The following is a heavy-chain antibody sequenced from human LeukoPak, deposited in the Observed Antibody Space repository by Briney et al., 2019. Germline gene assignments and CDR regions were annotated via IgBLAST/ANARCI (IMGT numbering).Heavy chain of an antibody. D-gene: IGHD6-6*01. CDR1: GFTFSSYW. Sequence: GGSLRLSCAASGFTFSSYWMHWVRQGPGKGLGWVSRINSDGSSTSYADSVKGRFTISRDNAKNTLYLQMSSLRAEDTAVYYCARADSSLSSRPPYDYWGQGTLVTVSS. CDR2: INSDGSST. J-gene: IGHJ4*02. CDR3: ARADSSLSSRPPYDY. V-gene: IGHV3-74*01.